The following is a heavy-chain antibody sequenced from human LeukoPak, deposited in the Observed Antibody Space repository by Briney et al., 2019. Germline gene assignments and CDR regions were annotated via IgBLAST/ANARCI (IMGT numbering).Heavy chain of an antibody. CDR3: AKGCGFPHCSSTSWRKIDY. J-gene: IGHJ4*02. V-gene: IGHV3-49*04. Sequence: GGPLRLSCTASGFTFGDYAMSWVRQAPGKGLEWVGFIRSKAYGGTTEYAASVKGRFTISRDDSKSIAYLQMNSLKTEDTAVYYCAKGCGFPHCSSTSWRKIDYWGQGTLVTVSS. CDR2: IRSKAYGGTT. CDR1: GFTFGDYA. D-gene: IGHD2-2*01.